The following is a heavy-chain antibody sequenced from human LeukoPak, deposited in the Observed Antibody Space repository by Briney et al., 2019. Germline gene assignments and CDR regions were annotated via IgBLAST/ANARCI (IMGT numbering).Heavy chain of an antibody. V-gene: IGHV4-39*07. Sequence: PSETLSLTGTVSGGSISSSSYYWGWIRQPPGKGLEWIGSIYYSGSTYYNPSLKSRVTISVDTSKNQFSLKLSSVTAADTAVYYCARVSPTPENSYYLDYWGQGTLVTVSS. CDR1: GGSISSSSYY. D-gene: IGHD1-7*01. CDR2: IYYSGST. J-gene: IGHJ4*02. CDR3: ARVSPTPENSYYLDY.